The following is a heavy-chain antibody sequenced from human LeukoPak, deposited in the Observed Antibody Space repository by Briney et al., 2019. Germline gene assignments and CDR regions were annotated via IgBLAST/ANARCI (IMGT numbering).Heavy chain of an antibody. CDR3: ARELYYDFWGGYYTPQTDYYYYGMDV. V-gene: IGHV3-66*01. D-gene: IGHD3-3*01. CDR1: GFTFDDYG. J-gene: IGHJ6*02. CDR2: IYSGGST. Sequence: GGSLRLSCAASGFTFDDYGMSWVRQAPGKGLEWVSVIYSGGSTYYADSVKGRFTISRDNSKNTLYLQMNSLRAEDTAVYYCARELYYDFWGGYYTPQTDYYYYGMDVWGQGTTVTVSS.